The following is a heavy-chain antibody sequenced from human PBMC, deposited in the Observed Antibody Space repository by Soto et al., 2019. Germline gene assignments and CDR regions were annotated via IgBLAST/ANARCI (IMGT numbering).Heavy chain of an antibody. D-gene: IGHD6-13*01. Sequence: ASVKVSCKASGYTFTGYYMHWVRQAPGQGLEWMGWINPNSGGTNYAQKFQGWVTMTRDTSISTAYMGLSRLRSDDTAVYYCARDLLGGSSFYYFDYWGQGTLVTSPQ. CDR3: ARDLLGGSSFYYFDY. V-gene: IGHV1-2*04. CDR1: GYTFTGYY. CDR2: INPNSGGT. J-gene: IGHJ4*02.